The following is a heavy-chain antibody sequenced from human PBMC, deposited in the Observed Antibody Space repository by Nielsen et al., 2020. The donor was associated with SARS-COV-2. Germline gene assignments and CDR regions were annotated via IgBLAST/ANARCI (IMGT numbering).Heavy chain of an antibody. D-gene: IGHD4-11*01. Sequence: SVKVPCKASGGTFSSYAISWVRQAPGQGLEWMGGIIPIFGTANYAQKFQGRVTITADESTSTAYMELSSLRSEDTAVYYCASSYSNYAGFHWGQGTLVTVSS. CDR1: GGTFSSYA. CDR2: IIPIFGTA. V-gene: IGHV1-69*13. J-gene: IGHJ4*02. CDR3: ASSYSNYAGFH.